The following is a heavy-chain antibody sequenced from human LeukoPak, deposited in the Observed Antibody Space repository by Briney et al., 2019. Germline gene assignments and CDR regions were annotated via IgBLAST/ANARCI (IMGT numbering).Heavy chain of an antibody. Sequence: GGSLRLSCAASGFTFSNYAMRWVRQAPGKGLEWVSSIGGGGSTTYYADSVKGRFTISRANSKNTLYLQMNSLRAEDAAVYYCAKEAKGVLGAFDIWGQGTMVTVSS. CDR1: GFTFSNYA. CDR2: IGGGGSTT. J-gene: IGHJ3*02. V-gene: IGHV3-23*01. CDR3: AKEAKGVLGAFDI. D-gene: IGHD3-10*01.